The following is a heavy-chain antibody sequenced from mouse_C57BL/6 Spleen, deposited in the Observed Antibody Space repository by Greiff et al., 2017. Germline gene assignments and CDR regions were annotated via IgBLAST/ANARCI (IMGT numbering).Heavy chain of an antibody. D-gene: IGHD2-3*01. Sequence: QVQLKESGPELVKPGASVKLSCKASGYTFTSYGINWVKQRPGQGLEWIGWIYPRDGSTKYNEKFKGKATLTVDTSSSTAYMELHSLTSEDSAVYFCARRMVVDYWGQGTTLTVSS. CDR1: GYTFTSYG. V-gene: IGHV1-85*01. CDR2: IYPRDGST. CDR3: ARRMVVDY. J-gene: IGHJ2*01.